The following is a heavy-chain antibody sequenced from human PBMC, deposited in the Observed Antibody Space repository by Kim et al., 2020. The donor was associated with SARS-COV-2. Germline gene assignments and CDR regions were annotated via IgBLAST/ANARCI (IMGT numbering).Heavy chain of an antibody. Sequence: GGSLRLSCAASGFNFSSHVMHWVRQAPGKGLEWVAVTSYDEKSKFYADSVKGRFTISRDNSQNVLYLQMNSVRGEDTAVYYCATESDAFDIWGQGTLVTV. CDR3: ATESDAFDI. J-gene: IGHJ3*02. CDR1: GFNFSSHV. V-gene: IGHV3-30*03. CDR2: TSYDEKSK.